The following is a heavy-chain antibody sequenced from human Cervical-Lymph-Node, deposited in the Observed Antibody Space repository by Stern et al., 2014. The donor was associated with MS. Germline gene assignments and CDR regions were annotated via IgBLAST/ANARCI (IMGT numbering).Heavy chain of an antibody. D-gene: IGHD2-2*01. CDR2: TIPLFGTA. J-gene: IGHJ4*02. Sequence: QMQLVQSGAEVKNPGSSVIVSCKASGDAIRNYAFSWVRQAPGQGLEWMGGTIPLFGTANYAQNFRGRVTITADDSTSTVYMELSSLMSEDTAVYYCARSDVPAAVASIDYWGQGTLVTVSS. CDR1: GDAIRNYA. CDR3: ARSDVPAAVASIDY. V-gene: IGHV1-69*01.